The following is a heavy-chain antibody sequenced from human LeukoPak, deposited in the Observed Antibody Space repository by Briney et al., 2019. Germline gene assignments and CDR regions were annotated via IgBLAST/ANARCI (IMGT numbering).Heavy chain of an antibody. CDR2: IIPIFGTA. CDR1: EYTFTGYY. Sequence: ASVKVSCKASEYTFTGYYMHWVRQAPGQGLEWMGGIIPIFGTANYAQKFQGRVTITADESTSTAYMELSSLRSEDTAVYYCARARIYCSRTSCYSNWFDPWGQGTLVTVSS. V-gene: IGHV1-69*13. D-gene: IGHD2-2*01. CDR3: ARARIYCSRTSCYSNWFDP. J-gene: IGHJ5*02.